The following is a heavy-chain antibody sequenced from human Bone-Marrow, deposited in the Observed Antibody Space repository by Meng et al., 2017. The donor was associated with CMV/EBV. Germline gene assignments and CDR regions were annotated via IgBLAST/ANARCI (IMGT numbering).Heavy chain of an antibody. V-gene: IGHV4-61*02. Sequence: QESGPALLKPPQTLSPTCTVSGGSIISGTSVRSSLRQPPGKGLEWIGRIYTRGSTNYNPSLKSRFTISVDTSKNQFPLKLSSVTAADPAVYYCARGSGDGYNLGWFDPWGQGTLVTVSS. D-gene: IGHD5-24*01. CDR1: GGSIISGTSV. CDR3: ARGSGDGYNLGWFDP. J-gene: IGHJ5*02. CDR2: IYTRGST.